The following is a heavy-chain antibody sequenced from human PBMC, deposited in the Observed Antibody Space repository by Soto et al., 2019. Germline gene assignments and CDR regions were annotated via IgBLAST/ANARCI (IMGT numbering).Heavy chain of an antibody. CDR1: GFTFNTYD. Sequence: EVQLVESGGGLVKPGGSLRLSCAASGFTFNTYDMNWVRQAPGKGLEWVSSITTSSAYIYYADSLKGRITISRENAKNSLFLQMTSLRAEDTAVYYCVRSGTARLLRHSWFDTWGQGTLVTVSS. CDR2: ITTSSAYI. V-gene: IGHV3-21*01. CDR3: VRSGTARLLRHSWFDT. D-gene: IGHD2-21*01. J-gene: IGHJ5*02.